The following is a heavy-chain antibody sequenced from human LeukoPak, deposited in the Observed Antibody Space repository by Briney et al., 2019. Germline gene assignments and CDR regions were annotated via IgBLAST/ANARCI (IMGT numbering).Heavy chain of an antibody. Sequence: PSETLSLTCSVSRASVTSYYWNWIRQSPGKGLEWIGYMYHTGTSDYNPSLQSRITISLDTPNNKLSLTLSSVTAADTAVYYCATTRGYSTNDAFDIWGQGTRVTVSS. CDR3: ATTRGYSTNDAFDI. CDR1: RASVTSYY. J-gene: IGHJ3*02. CDR2: MYHTGTS. D-gene: IGHD5-18*01. V-gene: IGHV4-59*02.